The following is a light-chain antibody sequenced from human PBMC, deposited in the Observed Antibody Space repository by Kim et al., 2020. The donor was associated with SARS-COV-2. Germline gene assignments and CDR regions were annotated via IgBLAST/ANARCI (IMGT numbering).Light chain of an antibody. J-gene: IGKJ2*01. CDR2: GAS. CDR1: QSVSSSY. V-gene: IGKV3-20*01. CDR3: QQYGSSVYT. Sequence: EIVLTQSPGTLSLSPGERATLSCRASQSVSSSYLAWYQQKPGQAPRLLLYGASSRATGIPDRFSGSGSGTDFTLTISRLEPEDFAVYYCQQYGSSVYTFGQGTKLEL.